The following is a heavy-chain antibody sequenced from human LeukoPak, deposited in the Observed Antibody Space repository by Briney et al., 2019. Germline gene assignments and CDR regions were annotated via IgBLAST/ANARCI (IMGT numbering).Heavy chain of an antibody. Sequence: PGGSLRLSCAASGFTFSSYGMHWVRQAPGKGLEWVAVISYDGSNKYYADSVKGRFTISRDNSKNTLYLQMSSLRAEDTAVYYCAKDLGMSIAARLLYYYYGMDVWGQGTSVTVSS. CDR1: GFTFSSYG. V-gene: IGHV3-30*18. CDR2: ISYDGSNK. J-gene: IGHJ6*02. CDR3: AKDLGMSIAARLLYYYYGMDV. D-gene: IGHD6-6*01.